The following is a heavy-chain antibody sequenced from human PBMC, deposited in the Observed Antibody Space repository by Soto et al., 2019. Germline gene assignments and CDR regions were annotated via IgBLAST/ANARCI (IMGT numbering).Heavy chain of an antibody. CDR3: ASSSGGRYYDY. CDR1: GGSFSGYY. D-gene: IGHD2-15*01. CDR2: VYYSGST. J-gene: IGHJ4*02. Sequence: SSETLSLTCAVYGGSFSGYYWSWIRQPPGKGLEWIGDVYYSGSTYYNPSLKSRVTISVDTSKNQFSLKLSSVTAADTAVYYCASSSGGRYYDYWGQGTLVTVSS. V-gene: IGHV4-34*09.